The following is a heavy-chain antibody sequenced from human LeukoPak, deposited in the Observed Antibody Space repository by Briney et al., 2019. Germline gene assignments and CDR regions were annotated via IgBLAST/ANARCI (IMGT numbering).Heavy chain of an antibody. D-gene: IGHD4-17*01. V-gene: IGHV1-8*03. CDR3: ARNYGDYTHYYYYMDV. J-gene: IGHJ6*03. CDR1: GYTFTSYD. CDR2: MNPSSGNT. Sequence: ASVKVSCKASGYTFTSYDINWVRQATGQGLEWMGWMNPSSGNTGYAQKFQGRVTITRNTSISTAYMELSSLRSEDTAVYYCARNYGDYTHYYYYMDVWGKGTTVTVSS.